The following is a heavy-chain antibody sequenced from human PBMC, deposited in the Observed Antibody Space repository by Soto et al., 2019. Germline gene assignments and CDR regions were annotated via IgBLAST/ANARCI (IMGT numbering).Heavy chain of an antibody. CDR3: AKGSSSWYYFDS. CDR2: ITAGGGST. V-gene: IGHV3-23*01. CDR1: GFTFTNYI. J-gene: IGHJ4*02. Sequence: GGSLRLSCAASGFTFTNYIMAWVRQAPGKGLQWVSTITAGGGSTYYAGSVKGRFTISRDSSQNKVFLHMNSLRSEDTALYYCAKGSSSWYYFDSWGQGTPVTVSS. D-gene: IGHD6-13*01.